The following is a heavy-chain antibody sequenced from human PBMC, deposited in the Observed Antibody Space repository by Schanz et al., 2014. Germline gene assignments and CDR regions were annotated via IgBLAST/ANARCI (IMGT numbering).Heavy chain of an antibody. V-gene: IGHV1-3*04. CDR2: INTANGNA. J-gene: IGHJ4*02. CDR1: GYTFSSHG. Sequence: QVQVVQSGAELKKPGASVKVSCKASGYTFSSHGIHWLRQAPGQSLEWMGWINTANGNAKYSANCQARVTSTRDTSATTAYMELTNLRSEDTAVYYCARGIGGYGANNYFDYWGQGTLVTVSS. CDR3: ARGIGGYGANNYFDY. D-gene: IGHD5-12*01.